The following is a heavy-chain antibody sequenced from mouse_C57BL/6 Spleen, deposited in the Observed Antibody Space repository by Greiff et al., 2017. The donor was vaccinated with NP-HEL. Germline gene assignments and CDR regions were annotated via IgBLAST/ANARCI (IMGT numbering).Heavy chain of an antibody. Sequence: EVQLVESEGGLVQPGSSMKLSCTASGFTFSDYYMAWVRQVPEKGLEWVANINYDGSSTYYLDSLKSRFIISRDNAKNILYLQMSSLKSEDTATYYCARGGGYDEDYYAMDYWGQGTSVTVSS. J-gene: IGHJ4*01. CDR2: INYDGSST. D-gene: IGHD2-2*01. CDR3: ARGGGYDEDYYAMDY. V-gene: IGHV5-16*01. CDR1: GFTFSDYY.